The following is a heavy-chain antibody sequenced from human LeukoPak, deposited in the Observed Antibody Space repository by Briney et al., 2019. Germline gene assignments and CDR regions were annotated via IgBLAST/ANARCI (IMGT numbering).Heavy chain of an antibody. CDR3: ARGSECPSSNILVRAATAFDF. CDR2: INPRGGNT. J-gene: IGHJ4*02. Sequence: ASVTVSCKTSGYTFVRYYIHWVRQAPGQGLEWMGIINPRGGNTNYAQKFQDRVTMTRDMSTTTVYMELSSLRSEDSAVFYCARGSECPSSNILVRAATAFDFWGQGTLVTVSS. CDR1: GYTFVRYY. D-gene: IGHD2-15*01. V-gene: IGHV1-46*01.